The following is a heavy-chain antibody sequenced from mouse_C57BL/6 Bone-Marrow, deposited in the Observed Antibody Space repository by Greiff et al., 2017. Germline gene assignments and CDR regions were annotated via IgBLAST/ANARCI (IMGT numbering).Heavy chain of an antibody. CDR1: GFTFSDFY. J-gene: IGHJ4*01. CDR2: SRTKANDYTT. CDR3: ARDAPPIYAMDY. V-gene: IGHV7-1*01. Sequence: EVQLVESGGGLVQSGRSLRLSCATSGFTFSDFYMEWVRQAPGKGLEWIAASRTKANDYTTEYSASVKGRFIVSRDSSPSILYLQMHALRAEDTAIYYCARDAPPIYAMDYWGQGTSVTVSS.